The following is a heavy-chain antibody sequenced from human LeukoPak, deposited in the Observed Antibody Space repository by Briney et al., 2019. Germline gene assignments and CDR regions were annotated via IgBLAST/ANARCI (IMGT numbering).Heavy chain of an antibody. V-gene: IGHV3-48*03. CDR2: ISTSGSTI. CDR1: GFTFSSYE. Sequence: PGGSLRLSCAASGFTFSSYEMNWVRQAPGKGLEWVSYISTSGSTIYYADSVKGRFTVSRDNAKNSLYLQMNSLRAEDTAVYYCARGVYDTSPLNYYMDVWGKGTTVTVSS. D-gene: IGHD3-22*01. CDR3: ARGVYDTSPLNYYMDV. J-gene: IGHJ6*03.